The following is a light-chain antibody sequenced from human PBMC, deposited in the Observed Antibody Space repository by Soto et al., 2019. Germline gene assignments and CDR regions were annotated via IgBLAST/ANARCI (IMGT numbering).Light chain of an antibody. CDR3: QQRSNWPPIT. V-gene: IGKV3-11*01. J-gene: IGKJ5*01. CDR2: DAS. CDR1: QSVSSN. Sequence: IVITQSPATLSVYTGERATLSCRASQSVSSNLAWYQQKPGQAPRLLIHDASHRAAGIPARFSGSGFGTDFTLTISSLEPEDAAVYYCQQRSNWPPITFGHGTRLEI.